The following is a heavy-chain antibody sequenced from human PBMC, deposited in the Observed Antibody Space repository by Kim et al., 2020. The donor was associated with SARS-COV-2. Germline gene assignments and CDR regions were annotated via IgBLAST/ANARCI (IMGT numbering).Heavy chain of an antibody. J-gene: IGHJ4*02. V-gene: IGHV3-66*01. Sequence: TSHAAYVEGRFTISRDTSKNTLYLQMNALRAEETAVYFCTRGEAAAGESWGQGTLVTVSS. CDR3: TRGEAAAGES. D-gene: IGHD6-13*01. CDR2: T.